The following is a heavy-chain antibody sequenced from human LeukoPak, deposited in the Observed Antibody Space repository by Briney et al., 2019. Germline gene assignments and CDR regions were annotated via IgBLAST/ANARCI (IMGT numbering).Heavy chain of an antibody. J-gene: IGHJ4*02. D-gene: IGHD1-26*01. CDR3: ARDPTYYLRYGYFDS. Sequence: GGSLRLSCVASGFSFSSYWMHWVRQVPGKGLVWVSRINPDGSTTSYADSVKDRFTISRDNAKSMVYLQMNSLRAEDTAVYYCARDPTYYLRYGYFDSWGQGTLVTVSS. CDR1: GFSFSSYW. V-gene: IGHV3-74*01. CDR2: INPDGSTT.